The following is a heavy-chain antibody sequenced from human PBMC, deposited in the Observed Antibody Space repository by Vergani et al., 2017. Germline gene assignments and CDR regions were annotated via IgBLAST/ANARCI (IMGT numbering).Heavy chain of an antibody. CDR3: AKARDPNCKGGNCYSYYYGLDL. CDR2: ISGSGANT. J-gene: IGHJ6*02. V-gene: IGHV3-23*01. D-gene: IGHD2-15*01. CDR1: GFTFSSYA. Sequence: EVQLLESGGGLVQPGGSLRPSCGASGFTFSSYALTWVRQAPGKGLEWVSAISGSGANTFYTDSVKGRFTISRDNSKDTLYLQMNSLRVEDTAIYYCAKARDPNCKGGNCYSYYYGLDLWGQGTTVTVSS.